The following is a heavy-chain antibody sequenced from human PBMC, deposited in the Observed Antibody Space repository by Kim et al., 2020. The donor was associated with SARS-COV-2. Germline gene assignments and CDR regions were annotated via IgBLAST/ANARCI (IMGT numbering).Heavy chain of an antibody. V-gene: IGHV4-39*01. Sequence: SLKSRVTISVDTSKNQFSLKLSSVTAADTAVYYCARDYYYGSGSYYQFDPWGQGTLVTVSS. CDR3: ARDYYYGSGSYYQFDP. D-gene: IGHD3-10*01. J-gene: IGHJ5*02.